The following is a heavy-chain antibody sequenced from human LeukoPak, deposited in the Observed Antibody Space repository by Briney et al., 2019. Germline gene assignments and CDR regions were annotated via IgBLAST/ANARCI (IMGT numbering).Heavy chain of an antibody. CDR3: ARAHGEGAAAAH. J-gene: IGHJ4*02. Sequence: ASVKVSCKASGYTFTDYGISWVRQAPGQGLEWMGGIIPIFGTANYAQKFQGRVTITADESTSTAYMELSSLRSEDTAVYYCARAHGEGAAAAHWGQGTLVTVSS. CDR2: IIPIFGTA. CDR1: GYTFTDYG. V-gene: IGHV1-69*13. D-gene: IGHD6-13*01.